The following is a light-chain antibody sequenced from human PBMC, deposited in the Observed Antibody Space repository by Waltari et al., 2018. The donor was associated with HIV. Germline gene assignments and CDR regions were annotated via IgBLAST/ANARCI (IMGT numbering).Light chain of an antibody. Sequence: QSALTQPASVSGSPGQSITISCTRTSSDVATYTLVPWYQQHPGQAPKLMIYEVSKRPSGVSDRFSGSKSGDTASLTISGLQAEDEADYYCCSYVSNVIFGGGTKLTVL. V-gene: IGLV2-23*02. CDR2: EVS. CDR3: CSYVSNVI. CDR1: SSDVATYTL. J-gene: IGLJ2*01.